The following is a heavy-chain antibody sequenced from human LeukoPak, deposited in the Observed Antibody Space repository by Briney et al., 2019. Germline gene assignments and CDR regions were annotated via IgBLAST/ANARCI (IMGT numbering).Heavy chain of an antibody. V-gene: IGHV3-48*03. D-gene: IGHD6-13*01. CDR1: GFTFSSYD. J-gene: IGHJ4*02. CDR2: ISSSGNTI. Sequence: PGGSLRLSCAASGFTFSSYDMNWVRQAPGKGLEWVSYISSSGNTIYYTDSVKGRFTISRDNAQNSLYLQMNSLRAEDTAVYYCARYSSSWHYYFVYWGQGTLVTVSS. CDR3: ARYSSSWHYYFVY.